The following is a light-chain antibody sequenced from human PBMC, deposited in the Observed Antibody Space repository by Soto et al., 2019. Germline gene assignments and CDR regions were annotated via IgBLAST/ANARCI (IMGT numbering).Light chain of an antibody. J-gene: IGKJ4*01. CDR1: QDISNF. V-gene: IGKV1D-13*01. CDR2: DAS. Sequence: AIQLTQSPSSLSASVGDRVAITCQASQDISNFLNWYQQKPGKAPKLLIYDASSLESGVPSRFSGSGSGTDFTLTISSLQPEDFATYYCQQFNNYPLTFGGGTKVDIK. CDR3: QQFNNYPLT.